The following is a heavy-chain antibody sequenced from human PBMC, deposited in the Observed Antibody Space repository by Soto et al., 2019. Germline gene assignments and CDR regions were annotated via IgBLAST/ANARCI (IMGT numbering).Heavy chain of an antibody. CDR3: ARKVLGSTSRPDYWYFDL. Sequence: EVQLLESGGGLVQPGGSLRLSCVGSGFTFISYAMNWVRQAPGKGLEWVSGVSGGGDRTFDADSVKGRFTLSRDNSKNTVNLQMNSLRADDTAVYYCARKVLGSTSRPDYWYFDLWGRGTLVTVSS. CDR2: VSGGGDRT. D-gene: IGHD3-16*01. CDR1: GFTFISYA. V-gene: IGHV3-23*01. J-gene: IGHJ2*01.